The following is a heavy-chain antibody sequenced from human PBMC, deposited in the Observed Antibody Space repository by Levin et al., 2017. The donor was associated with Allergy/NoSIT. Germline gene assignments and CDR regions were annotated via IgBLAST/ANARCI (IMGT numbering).Heavy chain of an antibody. CDR2: INHSGST. CDR3: HLMTTVVTRPSYYYYGMDV. V-gene: IGHV4-34*01. Sequence: RSQTLSLTCAVYGGSFSGYYWSWIRQPPGKGLEWIGEINHSGSTNYNPSLKSRVTISVDTSKNQFSLKLSSVTAADTAVYYCHLMTTVVTRPSYYYYGMDVWGQGTTVTVSS. CDR1: GGSFSGYY. D-gene: IGHD4-23*01. J-gene: IGHJ6*02.